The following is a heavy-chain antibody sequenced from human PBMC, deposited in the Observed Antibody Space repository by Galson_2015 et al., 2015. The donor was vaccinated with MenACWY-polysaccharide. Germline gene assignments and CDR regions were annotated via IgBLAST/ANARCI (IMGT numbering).Heavy chain of an antibody. Sequence: SLRLSCATSGFTFRSYWMSWVRQAPGKGLEWVANIKQDGIEKYYVDSVKGRFTISRDNAENSLFLQINSLRADDTAVYYCARDKAGEYRISGYRYYYYYGMDVWGHGNPGHRLL. CDR2: IKQDGIEK. CDR1: GFTFRSYW. CDR3: ARDKAGEYRISGYRYYYYYGMDV. J-gene: IGHJ6*02. D-gene: IGHD6-13*01. V-gene: IGHV3-7*01.